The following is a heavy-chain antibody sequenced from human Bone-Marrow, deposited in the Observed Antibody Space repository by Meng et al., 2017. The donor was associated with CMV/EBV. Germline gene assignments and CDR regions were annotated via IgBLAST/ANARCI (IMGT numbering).Heavy chain of an antibody. CDR3: ARDLFLEWLFYAGYGNWFDP. J-gene: IGHJ5*02. CDR1: GDSVSSNSAA. CDR2: TYYRSKWYN. D-gene: IGHD3-3*01. V-gene: IGHV6-1*01. Sequence: SQTLSLTCAISGDSVSSNSAAWNWIRQSPSRGLEWLGRTYYRSKWYNDYAVSVKSRITINPDTSKNQFSLQLNSVTPEDTAVYYCARDLFLEWLFYAGYGNWFDPWGQGTLVTVSS.